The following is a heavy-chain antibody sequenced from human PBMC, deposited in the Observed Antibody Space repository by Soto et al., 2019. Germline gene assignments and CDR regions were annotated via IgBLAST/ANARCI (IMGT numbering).Heavy chain of an antibody. CDR1: GFDFSNYN. D-gene: IGHD1-1*01. CDR3: ARDGSLASDMDV. V-gene: IGHV3-48*02. J-gene: IGHJ6*02. Sequence: EVQVVESGGGLIQPGGSLRLSCAGSGFDFSNYNMDWVRQAPGKGLEWISYISKTARTIFYADSVKGRFTISRDNARNSLFLQMKSLRDEDRAVYYCARDGSLASDMDVWGQGTTVTISS. CDR2: ISKTARTI.